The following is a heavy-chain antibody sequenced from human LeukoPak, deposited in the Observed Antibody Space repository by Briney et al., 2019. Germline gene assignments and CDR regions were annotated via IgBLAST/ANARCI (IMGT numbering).Heavy chain of an antibody. CDR2: IYHSGST. J-gene: IGHJ5*02. CDR1: GGSISSSNW. CDR3: GGGGGGGRLRGGKFDP. V-gene: IGHV4-4*02. Sequence: PSETLSLTCAVSGGSISSSNWWSWVRQPPGKGLEWIGEIYHSGSTNYNPSLKSRVTISVDKSKRRFSLKLSSVTAADTAVYYCGGGGGGGRLRGGKFDPWGQGTLVTVSS. D-gene: IGHD6-19*01.